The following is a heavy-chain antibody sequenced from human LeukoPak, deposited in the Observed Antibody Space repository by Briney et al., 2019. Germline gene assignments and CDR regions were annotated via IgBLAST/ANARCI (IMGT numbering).Heavy chain of an antibody. V-gene: IGHV4-31*03. CDR1: GGSISSGGYY. D-gene: IGHD2-2*01. J-gene: IGHJ4*02. CDR3: ARFSSTSSFDY. CDR2: IYYSGST. Sequence: PSETLSLTCTVSGGSISSGGYYWSWIRQHPGKGLEWIGYIYYSGSTYYNPSLKSRVTISVDTSKNRFSLKLSSVTAADTAVYYCARFSSTSSFDYWGQGTLVTVSS.